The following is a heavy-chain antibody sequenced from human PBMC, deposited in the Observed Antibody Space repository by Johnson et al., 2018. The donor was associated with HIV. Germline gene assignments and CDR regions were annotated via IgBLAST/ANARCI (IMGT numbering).Heavy chain of an antibody. CDR1: GFTFSSYG. CDR3: AVLWFGDLWAFDI. CDR2: IKSKGDGGTT. J-gene: IGHJ3*02. V-gene: IGHV3-15*05. Sequence: VQLVESGGGVVQPGRSLRLSCAASGFTFSSYGMHWVRQAPGKGLEWVGRIKSKGDGGTTDYAAPVKGRFYISRDDSRNTLHMQMNSLRAEDTALYYCAVLWFGDLWAFDIWGQGTKVTVSS. D-gene: IGHD3-10*01.